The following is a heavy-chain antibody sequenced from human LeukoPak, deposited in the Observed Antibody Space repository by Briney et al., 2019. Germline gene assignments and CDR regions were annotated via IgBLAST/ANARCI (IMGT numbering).Heavy chain of an antibody. V-gene: IGHV3-7*01. CDR2: IKDDGSED. D-gene: IGHD2-15*01. Sequence: GGSLRLSCAASGFTFSSYWMTWVRQAPGKGLEWVAHIKDDGSEDYYLDSVKGRFTLSRDNAKSSMWLQMNSLRDEDTAVYYCARDQTPFYWGQGSLVTVSS. CDR3: ARDQTPFY. CDR1: GFTFSSYW. J-gene: IGHJ4*02.